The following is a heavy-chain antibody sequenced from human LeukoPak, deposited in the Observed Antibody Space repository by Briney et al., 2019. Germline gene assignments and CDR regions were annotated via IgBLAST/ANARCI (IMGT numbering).Heavy chain of an antibody. CDR2: IYHSGST. CDR1: GGSISSGGYY. V-gene: IGHV4-30-2*01. CDR3: AREGGENCSGGCCYSDAFDI. Sequence: SETLSLTCTVSGGSISSGGYYWSWIRQPPGKGLEWIGYIYHSGSTYYNPSLKSRVTISVDRSKNQFSLKLSSVTAADTAVYYCAREGGENCSGGCCYSDAFDIWGQGTMVTVSS. J-gene: IGHJ3*02. D-gene: IGHD2-15*01.